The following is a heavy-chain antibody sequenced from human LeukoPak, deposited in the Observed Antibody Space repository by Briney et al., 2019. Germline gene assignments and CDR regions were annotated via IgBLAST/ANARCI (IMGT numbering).Heavy chain of an antibody. V-gene: IGHV1-2*02. CDR3: ARGEYMRDAFDI. D-gene: IGHD6-6*01. CDR1: GYTFTGYY. CDR2: INPNSGGT. Sequence: GASVKVSCKASGYTFTGYYMHWVRQAPGQGLEWMGWINPNSGGTNYAQKLQGRVTMTTDTSTSTAYMELRSLRSDDTAVYYCARGEYMRDAFDIWGQGTMVTVSS. J-gene: IGHJ3*02.